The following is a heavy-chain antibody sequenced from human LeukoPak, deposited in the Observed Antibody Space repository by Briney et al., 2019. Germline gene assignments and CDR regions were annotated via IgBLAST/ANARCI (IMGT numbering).Heavy chain of an antibody. J-gene: IGHJ3*02. D-gene: IGHD3-10*01. V-gene: IGHV4-59*08. CDR2: IYYSGST. CDR3: ARSTPLWFGELLPGAFDI. CDR1: GGSISSYY. Sequence: KPSETLSLTCTVSGGSISSYYWSWIRQPPGKGLEWIGYIYYSGSTNYNPSLKSRVTISVDTSKNQFSLKLSSVTAADTAVYYCARSTPLWFGELLPGAFDIWGQGTMVTVSS.